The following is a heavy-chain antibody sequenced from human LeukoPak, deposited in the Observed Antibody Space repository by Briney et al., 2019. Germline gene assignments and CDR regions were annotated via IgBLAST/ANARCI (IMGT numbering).Heavy chain of an antibody. D-gene: IGHD1-1*01. J-gene: IGHJ6*03. CDR3: ARWAEQLKRRGPHYYSYMDV. V-gene: IGHV3-21*01. CDR1: GFTFRSYS. Sequence: GGSLRLSCAASGFTFRSYSLNWVRQAPGKGLEWVSSISTSSIYIYNADSVKGRFTISRDNARNSLFLQMNSLRAEDTAVYYCARWAEQLKRRGPHYYSYMDVWGKGTTVTISS. CDR2: ISTSSIYI.